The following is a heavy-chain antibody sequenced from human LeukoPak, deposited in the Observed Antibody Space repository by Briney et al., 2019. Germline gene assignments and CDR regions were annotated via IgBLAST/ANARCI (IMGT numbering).Heavy chain of an antibody. CDR3: TTDINGGYFDY. V-gene: IGHV3-7*01. Sequence: GGSLRLSCEASGITFSTYWMTWVRQAPGKGPEWVANINQDGIKKYYVDSVKGRFTISRHNAKNSLFLQMDSLRAEDTAIYYCTTDINGGYFDYWGQGTLVTVYS. J-gene: IGHJ4*02. D-gene: IGHD4-23*01. CDR2: INQDGIKK. CDR1: GITFSTYW.